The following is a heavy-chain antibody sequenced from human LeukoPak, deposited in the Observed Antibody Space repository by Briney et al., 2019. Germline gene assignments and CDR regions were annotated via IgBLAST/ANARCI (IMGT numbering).Heavy chain of an antibody. CDR3: ARESGSYYFDY. J-gene: IGHJ4*02. D-gene: IGHD2-15*01. CDR2: IWYGGSNK. CDR1: GFTFSSYG. V-gene: IGHV3-33*01. Sequence: GGSLRLSCAASGFTFSSYGMHWVRQAPGKGLEWVAVIWYGGSNKYYADSVKGRFTISRDNSKNTLYLQMNSLRAEDTAVYYCARESGSYYFDYWGQGTLVTVSS.